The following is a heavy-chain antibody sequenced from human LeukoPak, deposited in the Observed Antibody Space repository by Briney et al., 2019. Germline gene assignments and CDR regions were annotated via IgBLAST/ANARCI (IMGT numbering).Heavy chain of an antibody. CDR2: IDGGGDAT. CDR1: GFTFNNYA. J-gene: IGHJ4*02. V-gene: IGHV3-23*01. D-gene: IGHD4-23*01. CDR3: ARDVDSTVVTPGY. Sequence: GGSLRLSCAASGFTFNNYAMGWVRQPPGKGLEWLSAIDGGGDATKYADSVKGRFTISRDTSKNTLYLQMNSLRAEDTAVYYCARDVDSTVVTPGYWGQGTLVTVSS.